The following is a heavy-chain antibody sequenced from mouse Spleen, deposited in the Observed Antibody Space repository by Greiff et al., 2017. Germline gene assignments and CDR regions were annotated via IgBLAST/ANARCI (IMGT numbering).Heavy chain of an antibody. CDR2: INPSTGGT. J-gene: IGHJ2*01. Sequence: VQLQQSGPELVKPGASVKISCKASGYSFTGYYMNWVKQSPEKSLEWIGEINPSTGGTTYNQKFKAKATLTVDKSSSTAYMQLKSLTSEDSAVYYCARRWDVYYFDYWGQGTTLTVSS. V-gene: IGHV1-42*01. CDR1: GYSFTGYY. CDR3: ARRWDVYYFDY. D-gene: IGHD4-1*01.